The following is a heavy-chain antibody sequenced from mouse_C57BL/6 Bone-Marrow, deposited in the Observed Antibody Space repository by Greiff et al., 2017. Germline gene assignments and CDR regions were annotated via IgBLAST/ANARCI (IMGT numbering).Heavy chain of an antibody. CDR1: GFTFSSYG. V-gene: IGHV5-6*02. CDR3: ARRGLRGDY. Sequence: DVMLVESGGDLVKPGGSLKLSCAASGFTFSSYGMSCVRQTPDKRLEWVATISRGGSYPSYPDSVKGRFTISRDNAKNTLYLQMSSLKAEDTAMYYWARRGLRGDYWGQGTSGTVSS. D-gene: IGHD2-4*01. J-gene: IGHJ4*01. CDR2: ISRGGSYP.